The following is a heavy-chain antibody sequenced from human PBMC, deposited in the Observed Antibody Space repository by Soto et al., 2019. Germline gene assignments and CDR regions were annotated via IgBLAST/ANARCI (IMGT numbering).Heavy chain of an antibody. V-gene: IGHV3-23*04. CDR2: ISGSGGST. Sequence: VLLVESGGGLVKPGGSLRLSCAASGFTFSSYAMSWVRQAPGKGLEWVSAISGSGGSTYYADSVKGRFTISRDNSKNTLYLQMNSLRAEDTAVYYCARSLWFGESLTEPYNWFDPWGQGTLVTVSS. CDR1: GFTFSSYA. J-gene: IGHJ5*02. CDR3: ARSLWFGESLTEPYNWFDP. D-gene: IGHD3-10*01.